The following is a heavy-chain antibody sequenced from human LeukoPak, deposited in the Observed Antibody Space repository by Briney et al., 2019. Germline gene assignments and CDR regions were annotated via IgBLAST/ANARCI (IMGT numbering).Heavy chain of an antibody. CDR3: ARSGGMFYFDF. Sequence: SETLSLTCTVSGGSVSSYYWSWIRLPPGKGLEWIGYIYYGGSTNYNPSLKSRVTISVDTSKNQFSLKLSSVTAADSAFYYCARSGGMFYFDFWGQGTLVTVSS. CDR1: GGSVSSYY. CDR2: IYYGGST. D-gene: IGHD4-23*01. J-gene: IGHJ4*02. V-gene: IGHV4-59*02.